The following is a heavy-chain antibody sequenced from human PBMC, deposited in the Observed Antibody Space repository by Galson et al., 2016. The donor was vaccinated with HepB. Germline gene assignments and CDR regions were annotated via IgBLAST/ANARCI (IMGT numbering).Heavy chain of an antibody. CDR3: ARDAFYDTSGLVWHFDY. D-gene: IGHD3-22*01. CDR1: GFTFSSYA. CDR2: IWYDGSNK. V-gene: IGHV3-33*08. Sequence: SLRLSCAASGFTFSSYAMSWVRQAPGKGLEWVAVIWYDGSNKYYADSVKGRFTISRDNSKNTLYLQMNSLRAEDTAVYYCARDAFYDTSGLVWHFDYWGQGTLVTVSS. J-gene: IGHJ4*02.